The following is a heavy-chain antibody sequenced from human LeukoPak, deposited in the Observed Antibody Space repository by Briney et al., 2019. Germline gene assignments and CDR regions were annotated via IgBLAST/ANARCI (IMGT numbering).Heavy chain of an antibody. V-gene: IGHV4-39*01. Sequence: SETLSLTCPVTGGSISSSSYYWGWIRQPPGKGLEWIGSIYYSGSTYYNPSLKSRVHISVDTSKNRFSVKLGSVTAADTAVYYCARKAIAAAGANWFDPWGQGTLVTVSS. CDR1: GGSISSSSYY. D-gene: IGHD6-13*01. CDR2: IYYSGST. J-gene: IGHJ5*02. CDR3: ARKAIAAAGANWFDP.